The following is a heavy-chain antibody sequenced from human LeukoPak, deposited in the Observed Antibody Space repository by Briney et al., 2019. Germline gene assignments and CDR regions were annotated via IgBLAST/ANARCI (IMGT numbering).Heavy chain of an antibody. Sequence: GESLKISGKGSGYSFSTYWIGWVRQMPGKGLEWMWIIHPGDSDPRYSPSFQGQVTMSVDKSISTAYLQWSSLKASDTAMYYCARQVDDCSSTRCYGRWFDPWGQGTPVTVSS. CDR1: GYSFSTYW. CDR3: ARQVDDCSSTRCYGRWFDP. CDR2: IHPGDSDP. V-gene: IGHV5-51*01. J-gene: IGHJ5*02. D-gene: IGHD2-2*01.